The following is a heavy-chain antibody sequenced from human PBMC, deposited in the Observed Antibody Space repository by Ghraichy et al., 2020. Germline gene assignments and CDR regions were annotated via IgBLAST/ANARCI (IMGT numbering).Heavy chain of an antibody. CDR3: AKDSSGWYATMSYFYYGMDV. CDR1: GFTFNNFG. J-gene: IGHJ6*02. D-gene: IGHD6-19*01. CDR2: ISYDGNKK. V-gene: IGHV3-30*18. Sequence: GGSLRLSCAASGFTFNNFGMHWVRQAPGKGLEWVALISYDGNKKYYTDSVKGRFTISRDNSKNTLYLQMNSLRAEDTDIYYCAKDSSGWYATMSYFYYGMDVWGQGTTVTVPS.